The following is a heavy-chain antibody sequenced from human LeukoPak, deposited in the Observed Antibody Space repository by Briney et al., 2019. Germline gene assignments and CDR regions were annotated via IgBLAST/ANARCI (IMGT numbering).Heavy chain of an antibody. CDR3: ARDAGDYYDSYPYGMDV. J-gene: IGHJ6*02. CDR1: GYTFTGYY. D-gene: IGHD3-22*01. CDR2: INPNSGGT. V-gene: IGHV1-2*04. Sequence: ASVKVSCKASGYTFTGYYMHWVRQAPGQGIEWMGWINPNSGGTNYAQKFQGWVTMTRDTSISTAYMGLSRLRSDDTAVYYCARDAGDYYDSYPYGMDVWGQGTTVTVSS.